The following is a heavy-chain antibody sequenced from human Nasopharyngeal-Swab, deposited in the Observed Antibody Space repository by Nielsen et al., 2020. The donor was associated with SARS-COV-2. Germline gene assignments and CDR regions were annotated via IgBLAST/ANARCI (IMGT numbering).Heavy chain of an antibody. CDR1: GFIVSSTY. D-gene: IGHD5-12*01. J-gene: IGHJ4*02. CDR2: IHNDGNT. CDR3: AKGRGYSGYDGRFDY. V-gene: IGHV3-66*01. Sequence: GESLKISCAASGFIVSSTYMSWVRQAPRKGLEWLSVIHNDGNTYYGDSVKGKFTISRDNSMNTLYLQMNSLRAEDTAVYYCAKGRGYSGYDGRFDYWGQGTLVTVSS.